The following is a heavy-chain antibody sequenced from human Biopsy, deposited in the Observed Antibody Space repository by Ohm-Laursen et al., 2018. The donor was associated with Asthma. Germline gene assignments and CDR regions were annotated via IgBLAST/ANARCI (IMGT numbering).Heavy chain of an antibody. Sequence: SETLSLTCSLSSGSGGYMRSVNYYWGWIRQPPGKGLEWIGSIYYSGTTYYNPSLESRVTVSEDTSKNQFSLKLTSVTAADTAVYYCVRGSSSWHHGPFHYYYGLDVWGQGTTATVSS. CDR2: IYYSGTT. CDR3: VRGSSSWHHGPFHYYYGLDV. D-gene: IGHD6-13*01. CDR1: SGSGGYMRSVNYY. J-gene: IGHJ6*02. V-gene: IGHV4-39*01.